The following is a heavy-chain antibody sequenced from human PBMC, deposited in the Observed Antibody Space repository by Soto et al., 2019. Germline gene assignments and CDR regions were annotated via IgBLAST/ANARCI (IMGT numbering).Heavy chain of an antibody. CDR3: ARVGCSSTSCPYGPFDY. V-gene: IGHV4-31*03. CDR1: GGSISSGGYY. D-gene: IGHD2-2*01. CDR2: IYYSGST. J-gene: IGHJ4*02. Sequence: LSLTCTVSGGSISSGGYYWSWIRQHPGKGLEWIGYIYYSGSTYYNPSLKSRVTISVDTSKNQFSLKLSSVTAADTAVYYCARVGCSSTSCPYGPFDYWGQGTLVTVSS.